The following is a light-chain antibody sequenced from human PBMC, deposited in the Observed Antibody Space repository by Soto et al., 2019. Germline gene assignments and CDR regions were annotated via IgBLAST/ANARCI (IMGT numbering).Light chain of an antibody. Sequence: AIRMTQSPSSLSASTGDRVTITCRASQGISSYLAWYQQKPGKAPKLLIYAASTLQSGVPSRFSGSGSGTDFTLTISCLQSEDFATYSCQQYYSYPRTFGQGNKVEIK. CDR1: QGISSY. J-gene: IGKJ1*01. CDR3: QQYYSYPRT. V-gene: IGKV1-8*01. CDR2: AAS.